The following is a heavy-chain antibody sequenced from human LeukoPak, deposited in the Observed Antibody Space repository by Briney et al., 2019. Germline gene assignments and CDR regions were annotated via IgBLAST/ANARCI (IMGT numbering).Heavy chain of an antibody. V-gene: IGHV4-59*01. CDR3: ARLGLGDEACWFDL. J-gene: IGHJ5*02. Sequence: SETLSLTCTVSGGSINTYYWSWIRQPPGKGLEWIGFVYYSGRTSYNPSLKSRVTISVDTSKNQFSLRLSSVTAADTAMYYCARLGLGDEACWFDLWGQGTLVPVSS. CDR2: VYYSGRT. D-gene: IGHD3-10*01. CDR1: GGSINTYY.